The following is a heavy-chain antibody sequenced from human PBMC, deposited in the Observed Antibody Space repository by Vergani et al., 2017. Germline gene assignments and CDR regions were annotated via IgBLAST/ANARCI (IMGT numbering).Heavy chain of an antibody. CDR1: GFTFSSYA. D-gene: IGHD4-17*01. V-gene: IGHV3-30*01. CDR3: ARDPMTTVTTWLDY. CDR2: ISYDGSNK. J-gene: IGHJ4*02. Sequence: QVQLVESGGGVVQPGRSLRLSCAASGFTFSSYAMHWVRQAPGKGLEWVAVISYDGSNKYYADSVKGRFTISRDNSKNTLYLQMNSLRAEDTAVYYCARDPMTTVTTWLDYWGQGTLVTVSS.